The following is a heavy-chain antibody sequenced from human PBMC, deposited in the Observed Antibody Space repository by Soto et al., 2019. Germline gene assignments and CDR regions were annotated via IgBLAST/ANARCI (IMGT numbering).Heavy chain of an antibody. CDR1: GFAFSSYW. CDR3: ARTGDGHHDFLDY. V-gene: IGHV3-7*01. D-gene: IGHD1-1*01. CDR2: INQDGNED. Sequence: GGSLRLSCAASGFAFSSYWMNWVRQAPGKGLEWVANINQDGNEDNLLDSVKGRFTISRDNAKNSLFLQMNSLRVDDTAVYYCARTGDGHHDFLDYWGQGALVTVSS. J-gene: IGHJ4*02.